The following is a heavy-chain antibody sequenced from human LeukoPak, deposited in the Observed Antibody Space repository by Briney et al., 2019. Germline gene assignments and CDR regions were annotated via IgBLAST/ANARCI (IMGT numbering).Heavy chain of an antibody. CDR1: GYTFTSYG. J-gene: IGHJ4*02. CDR3: AVAPGDY. Sequence: ASVKVSCKASGYTFTSYGISWVRQAPGQGLEWMGWINPNTGDTHYAQKFQGRVTLTRDTSITTVYMELSRLTSDDTAIFYCAVAPGDYWGQGTLVTVSS. V-gene: IGHV1-2*02. CDR2: INPNTGDT. D-gene: IGHD2-21*01.